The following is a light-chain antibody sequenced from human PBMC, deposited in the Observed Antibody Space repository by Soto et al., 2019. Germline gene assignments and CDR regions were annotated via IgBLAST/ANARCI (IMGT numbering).Light chain of an antibody. CDR2: AAS. J-gene: IGKJ1*01. Sequence: IQMTQSPSSLSASVGDRVTITCRASQSMSSYLNWYQQKPGKAPKLLIYAASSLTSGVPSRFSGSGSGTDFTLTISSLQPEDFATYYCQQSYSTLWTFGQGTKVEIK. V-gene: IGKV1-39*01. CDR3: QQSYSTLWT. CDR1: QSMSSY.